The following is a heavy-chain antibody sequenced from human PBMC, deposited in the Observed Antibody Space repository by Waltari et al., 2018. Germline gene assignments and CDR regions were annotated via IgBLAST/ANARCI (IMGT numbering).Heavy chain of an antibody. Sequence: EVQLVESGGGLVKPGGSLRLACAASACTCSSYNMNWVRQAPGKGLEWVSSVSSTGTYTHYADSVKGRFTISRDNAKNSLYLQMNSLRDEDTAVYYCATGGWGFYLDHWGLGTLVSFSS. V-gene: IGHV3-21*01. J-gene: IGHJ4*02. D-gene: IGHD7-27*01. CDR1: ACTCSSYN. CDR2: VSSTGTYT. CDR3: ATGGWGFYLDH.